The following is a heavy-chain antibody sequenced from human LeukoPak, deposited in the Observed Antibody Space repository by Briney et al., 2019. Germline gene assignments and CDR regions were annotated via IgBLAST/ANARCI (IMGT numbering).Heavy chain of an antibody. D-gene: IGHD1-26*01. CDR2: ISWNSGSI. CDR1: GFTFDDYA. V-gene: IGHV3-9*01. J-gene: IGHJ4*02. CDR3: AKGSGSWELLAFDY. Sequence: GGSLRLSCAASGFTFDDYAMHWVRHAPGKGLEWVSGISWNSGSIGYADSVKGRFTISRDNAKNSLYAQMNSLRAEDTALYYCAKGSGSWELLAFDYWGQGSLVTVSS.